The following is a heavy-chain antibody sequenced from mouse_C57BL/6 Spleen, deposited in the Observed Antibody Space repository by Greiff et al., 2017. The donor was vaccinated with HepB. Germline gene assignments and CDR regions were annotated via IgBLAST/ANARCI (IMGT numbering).Heavy chain of an antibody. Sequence: EVQVVESGPGLVKPSQSLSLTCSVTGYSITSGYYWNWIRQFPGNKLEWMGYISYDGSNNYNPSLKNRISITRDTSKNQFFLKLNSVTTEDTATYYCAREGSYYSNYIFAYWGQGTLVTVSA. CDR2: ISYDGSN. D-gene: IGHD2-5*01. J-gene: IGHJ3*01. CDR1: GYSITSGYY. CDR3: AREGSYYSNYIFAY. V-gene: IGHV3-6*01.